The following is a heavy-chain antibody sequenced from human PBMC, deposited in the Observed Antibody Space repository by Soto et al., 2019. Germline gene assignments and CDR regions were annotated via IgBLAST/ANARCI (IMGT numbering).Heavy chain of an antibody. V-gene: IGHV1-46*01. Sequence: ASVRVSCTASGYTFTGYYIDWVRQAPGQGLEFMGAINSGGGNTDYAQKFQGRVTVTRDTSTSTVYMELNSLRAEDTAVYYCADFAGANRYWGQGTLVTVSS. CDR1: GYTFTGYY. D-gene: IGHD2-8*02. CDR2: INSGGGNT. CDR3: ADFAGANRY. J-gene: IGHJ4*02.